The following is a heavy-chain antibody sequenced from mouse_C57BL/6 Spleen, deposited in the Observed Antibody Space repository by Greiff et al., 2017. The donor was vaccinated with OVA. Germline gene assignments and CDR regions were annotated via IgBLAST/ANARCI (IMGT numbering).Heavy chain of an antibody. J-gene: IGHJ2*01. D-gene: IGHD4-1*01. CDR3: ARAGGTNSPLDY. CDR1: GYSITSGYY. CDR2: ISYDGSN. V-gene: IGHV3-6*01. Sequence: EVQLVESGPGLVKPSQSLSLTCSVTGYSITSGYYWNWIRQFPGNKLEWMGYISYDGSNNYNPSLKNRISITRDTSKNQFFLKLNSVTTEDTATYYCARAGGTNSPLDYWGQGTTLTVSS.